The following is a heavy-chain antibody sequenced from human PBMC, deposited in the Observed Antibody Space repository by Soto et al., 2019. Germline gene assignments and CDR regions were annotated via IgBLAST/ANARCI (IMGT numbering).Heavy chain of an antibody. V-gene: IGHV3-23*01. CDR2: ITGSGGGT. J-gene: IGHJ6*02. D-gene: IGHD2-15*01. Sequence: EVQLLESGGGLVQPGGSLRLSCAASGFMFANYAMGWVRQAPGRGLEWVSAITGSGGGTYYADSVKGRVTVSRDNSKNTLYPQMHSLRVADTAILFCAKWATHGIIPTPVGGNYCDYDMDVWGQGTTVTVSS. CDR1: GFMFANYA. CDR3: AKWATHGIIPTPVGGNYCDYDMDV.